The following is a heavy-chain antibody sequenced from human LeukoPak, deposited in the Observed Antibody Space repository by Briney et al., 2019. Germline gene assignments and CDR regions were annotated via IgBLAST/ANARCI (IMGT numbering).Heavy chain of an antibody. Sequence: GRSLRHSCAASGFTFDDYAMHWVRQAPGKGLEWVSGISWNSGSIGYADSVKGRFTISRDNAKNSLYLQMNSLRAEDTAWYYCAKGGYSSGWYELDYWGQGTLVTVSS. V-gene: IGHV3-9*01. CDR1: GFTFDDYA. D-gene: IGHD6-19*01. J-gene: IGHJ4*02. CDR2: ISWNSGSI. CDR3: AKGGYSSGWYELDY.